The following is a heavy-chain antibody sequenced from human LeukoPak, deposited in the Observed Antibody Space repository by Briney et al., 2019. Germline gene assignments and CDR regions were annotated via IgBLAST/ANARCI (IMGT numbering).Heavy chain of an antibody. J-gene: IGHJ4*02. V-gene: IGHV3-15*01. CDR1: GLIFSNCW. Sequence: GGSLRLSCAASGLIFSNCWMTWVRQAPGKGLEGVGRVKSEVDGATRDYAAPVRGRFTLSRDDSRNTLYLQMNSLKTEDTAFYYCTTDIPFTSGGAIAYWGQGTLVTVSS. D-gene: IGHD3-16*02. CDR2: VKSEVDGATR. CDR3: TTDIPFTSGGAIAY.